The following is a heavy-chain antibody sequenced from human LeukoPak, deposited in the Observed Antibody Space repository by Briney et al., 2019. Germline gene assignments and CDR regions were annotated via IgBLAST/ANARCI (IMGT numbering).Heavy chain of an antibody. V-gene: IGHV1-18*04. J-gene: IGHJ4*02. CDR1: GYTFTTYS. CDR3: ARDLDILTACYSGY. D-gene: IGHD3-9*01. Sequence: ASVKVSCKASGYTFTTYSITWVRQAPGQGLAWMGWISAYNGNTHYAENLQGRLTMTTDTSTSTAYMELRSLTSDDTAVYYCARDLDILTACYSGYWGQGTLVTVS. CDR2: ISAYNGNT.